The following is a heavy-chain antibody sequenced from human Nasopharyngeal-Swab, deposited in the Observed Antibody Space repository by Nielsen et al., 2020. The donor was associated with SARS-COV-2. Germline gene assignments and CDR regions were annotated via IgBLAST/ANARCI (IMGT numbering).Heavy chain of an antibody. D-gene: IGHD3-22*01. Sequence: GESLKISCAASGFTFSTYEMNWVRQAPGKVLEWVSYISSSGSTIYYADSVNGRFTISRDNAKNSLYLQMNSLRAEDTAVYYCAREERTPMIVVVIAHAFDIWGKGKMVTVSS. J-gene: IGHJ3*02. CDR2: ISSSGSTI. CDR3: AREERTPMIVVVIAHAFDI. V-gene: IGHV3-48*03. CDR1: GFTFSTYE.